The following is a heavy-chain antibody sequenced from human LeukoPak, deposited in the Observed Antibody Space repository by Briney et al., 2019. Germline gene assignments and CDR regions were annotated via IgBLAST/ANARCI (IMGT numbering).Heavy chain of an antibody. CDR3: AKDFGLDYGDYVVLPDY. CDR2: SRNKANSYTT. J-gene: IGHJ4*02. D-gene: IGHD4-17*01. V-gene: IGHV3-72*01. Sequence: PGGSLRLSCAASGFSFSDHYMDWVRQAPGKGLEWVGRSRNKANSYTTEYAASVKGRFSISRDVSKNSLYLQMNSLRAEDTAVYYCAKDFGLDYGDYVVLPDYWGQGTLVTVSS. CDR1: GFSFSDHY.